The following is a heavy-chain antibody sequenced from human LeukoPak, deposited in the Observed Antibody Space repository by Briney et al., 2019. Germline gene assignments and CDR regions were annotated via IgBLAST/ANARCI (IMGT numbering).Heavy chain of an antibody. CDR3: AKVGVEMIVVVITNYFDY. D-gene: IGHD3-22*01. CDR1: GFTFSSYA. CDR2: ISGSGGST. J-gene: IGHJ4*02. Sequence: PGGSLRLSCAASGFTFSSYAMSWVRQAPGKGLEWVSAISGSGGSTYYADSVKGRFTISRDNSKNTLYLQMNSLRAEDTAVYYCAKVGVEMIVVVITNYFDYWGQGTLVTVSS. V-gene: IGHV3-23*01.